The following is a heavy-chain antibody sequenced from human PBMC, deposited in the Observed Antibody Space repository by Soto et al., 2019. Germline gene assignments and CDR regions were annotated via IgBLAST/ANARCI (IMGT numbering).Heavy chain of an antibody. Sequence: PGESLKISCRGSGYIFTNYWIGWVRQLPGKGLEWMGIIYPGDSDTRYSPSFQGQVTISADRSITTAYLQWSSLKASDTAMYYCARHNVYRRDIYYYYGIDVWRQANTVNVS. J-gene: IGHJ6*02. CDR3: ARHNVYRRDIYYYYGIDV. CDR1: GYIFTNYW. V-gene: IGHV5-51*01. CDR2: IYPGDSDT. D-gene: IGHD1-20*01.